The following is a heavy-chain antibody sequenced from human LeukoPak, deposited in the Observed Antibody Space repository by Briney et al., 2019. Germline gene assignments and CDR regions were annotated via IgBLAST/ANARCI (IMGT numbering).Heavy chain of an antibody. V-gene: IGHV3-23*01. J-gene: IGHJ2*01. CDR1: GFTFSTHA. CDR2: ISGDVQTT. CDR3: AKDGYYSSANHFARLHFDL. D-gene: IGHD3-3*01. Sequence: GGSLRLSCQASGFTFSTHAMNWIRQTPGKELEWLSFISGDVQTTKFPSSVKGRCTISRDKSKNTLYLEMNSLRVKDTAIYYCAKDGYYSSANHFARLHFDLWGRGTRVTVSS.